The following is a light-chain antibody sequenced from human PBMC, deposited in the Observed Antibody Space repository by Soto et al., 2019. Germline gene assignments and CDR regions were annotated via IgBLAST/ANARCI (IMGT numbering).Light chain of an antibody. Sequence: DIQMTQSPSTLSASVGDRVTITCRASQSISTWLAWYQQKPGKAPKLLIYKASSVESGVPSRFGGSGSGTEFTLTISSLQPDDFATYYCQQFNSYPETFGQGTKVEIK. CDR2: KAS. CDR1: QSISTW. J-gene: IGKJ1*01. V-gene: IGKV1-5*03. CDR3: QQFNSYPET.